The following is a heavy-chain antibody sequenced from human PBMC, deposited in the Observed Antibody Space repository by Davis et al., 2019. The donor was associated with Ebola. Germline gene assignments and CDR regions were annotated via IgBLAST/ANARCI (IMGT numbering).Heavy chain of an antibody. J-gene: IGHJ6*03. CDR3: ARVTVRFLESYYMDV. CDR1: GGSISSYY. D-gene: IGHD3-3*01. V-gene: IGHV4-59*01. CDR2: IYYSGST. Sequence: PSETLSLICTVSGGSISSYYWSWIRQPPGKGLEWIGYIYYSGSTNYNPSLKSRVTISVDTSKNQFSLKLSSVTAADTAVYYCARVTVRFLESYYMDVWGKGTTVTVSS.